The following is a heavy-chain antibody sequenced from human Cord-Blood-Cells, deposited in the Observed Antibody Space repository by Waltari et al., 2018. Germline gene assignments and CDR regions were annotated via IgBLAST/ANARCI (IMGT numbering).Heavy chain of an antibody. CDR1: GGSFSGYY. CDR2: INHSGSN. CDR3: AGGVVVAATPIRWFDP. J-gene: IGHJ5*02. D-gene: IGHD2-15*01. Sequence: QVQLQQWGAGLLKPSETLSLTCAVYGGSFSGYYWSWIRQPPGKGLEWIGEINHSGSNNYNPSLKSRVTISVDTSKDQFSLKLSSVTAADTAVYYCAGGVVVAATPIRWFDPWGQGTLVTVSS. V-gene: IGHV4-34*01.